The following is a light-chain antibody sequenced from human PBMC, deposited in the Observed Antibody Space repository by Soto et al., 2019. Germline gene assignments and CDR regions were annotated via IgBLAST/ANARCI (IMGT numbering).Light chain of an antibody. CDR1: QSLSRW. Sequence: DIQMTQSPSPLSASLGDRVTITCRASQSLSRWLAWYQQKPCKAQTLLTSKESSLESGDPSRFSGSGSGTEFTLTISSLQPDDFATYYCQQYNSYPLTFGGGTKVEIK. V-gene: IGKV1-5*03. CDR3: QQYNSYPLT. J-gene: IGKJ4*01. CDR2: KES.